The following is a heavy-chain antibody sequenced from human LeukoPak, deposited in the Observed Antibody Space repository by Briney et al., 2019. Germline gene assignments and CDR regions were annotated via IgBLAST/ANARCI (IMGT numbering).Heavy chain of an antibody. CDR3: ARHLSSGWYFDY. D-gene: IGHD6-19*01. CDR1: GYSFISYW. V-gene: IGHV5-51*01. Sequence: GESLQISCKVSGYSFISYWIGWVRQMPGKGLEWMGVIYPGDSDLRYSPSFQGQVTISADKSISTAYLQWSSLKASDTAIYYCARHLSSGWYFDYWGQGSLVTVSS. CDR2: IYPGDSDL. J-gene: IGHJ4*02.